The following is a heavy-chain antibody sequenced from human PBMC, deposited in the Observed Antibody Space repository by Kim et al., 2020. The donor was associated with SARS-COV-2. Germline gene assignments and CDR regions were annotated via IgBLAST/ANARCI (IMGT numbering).Heavy chain of an antibody. D-gene: IGHD3-3*01. V-gene: IGHV4-61*01. J-gene: IGHJ4*02. CDR1: GGSVSSGSYY. CDR3: ARVLRLRITIFGVAGSFDY. Sequence: SETLSLTCTVSGGSVSSGSYYWSWIRQPPGKGLEWIGYIYYSGSTNYNPSLKSRVTISVDTSKNQFSLKLSSVTAADTAVYYCARVLRLRITIFGVAGSFDYWGQGTLVTVSS. CDR2: IYYSGST.